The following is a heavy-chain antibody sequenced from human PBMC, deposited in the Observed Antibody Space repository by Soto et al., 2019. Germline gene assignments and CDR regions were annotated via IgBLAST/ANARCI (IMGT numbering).Heavy chain of an antibody. CDR1: GYTFTSYD. CDR3: ARVGRKVTGDFPY. D-gene: IGHD4-17*01. CDR2: MNPNSGNT. Sequence: ASVKVFCKASGYTFTSYDINWVRQATGQGLEWMGWMNPNSGNTGYAQKFQGRVTMTRNTSISTAYMELSSLRSEDTAVYYCARVGRKVTGDFPYWGQGTLVTVSS. V-gene: IGHV1-8*01. J-gene: IGHJ4*02.